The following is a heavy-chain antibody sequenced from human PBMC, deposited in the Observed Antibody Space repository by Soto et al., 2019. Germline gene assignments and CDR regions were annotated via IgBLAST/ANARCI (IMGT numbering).Heavy chain of an antibody. D-gene: IGHD5-18*01. Sequence: GASVKVSCKVSGYTLTELSMHWVRQAPGKGLGWMGGFDPEDGETIYAQKFQGRVTMTEDTSTDTAYMELSSLRSEDTAVYYCATDPSDTASNDYYYYGMDVWGQGTTVTVSS. V-gene: IGHV1-24*01. CDR1: GYTLTELS. J-gene: IGHJ6*02. CDR3: ATDPSDTASNDYYYYGMDV. CDR2: FDPEDGET.